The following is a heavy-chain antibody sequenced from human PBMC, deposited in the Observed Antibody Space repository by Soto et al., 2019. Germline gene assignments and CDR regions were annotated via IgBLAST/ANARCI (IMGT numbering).Heavy chain of an antibody. CDR2: ISWNSGSI. V-gene: IGHV3-9*01. CDR1: GFIFDDYA. CDR3: AKGPYGGYYYYMEF. J-gene: IGHJ6*02. Sequence: EVPLVESGGGLVQPGRSLRLSCAASGFIFDDYAMHWVRQAPGKGLEWVSGISWNSGSIGYADSVKGRFTISRDNAKNSLYLQMNSLRAEDTALYYCAKGPYGGYYYYMEFWGQGTTVTVSS. D-gene: IGHD3-10*01.